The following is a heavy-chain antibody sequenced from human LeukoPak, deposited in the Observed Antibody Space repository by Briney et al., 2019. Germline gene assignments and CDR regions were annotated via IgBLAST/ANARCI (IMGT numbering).Heavy chain of an antibody. CDR1: GGTFSSYA. Sequence: EASVKVSCKASGGTFSSYAISWVRQAPGQGLEWMGRIIPILGIANYAQKFQDRVTITADKSTSTAYMELSSLRSEDTAVYYCARGAQALGYCSSTSCYLDYWGQGTLVTVSS. D-gene: IGHD2-2*01. CDR3: ARGAQALGYCSSTSCYLDY. V-gene: IGHV1-69*04. J-gene: IGHJ4*02. CDR2: IIPILGIA.